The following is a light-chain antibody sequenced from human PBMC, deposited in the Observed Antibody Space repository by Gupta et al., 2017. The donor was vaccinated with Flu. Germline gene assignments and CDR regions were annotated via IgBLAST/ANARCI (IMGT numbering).Light chain of an antibody. J-gene: IGLJ3*02. CDR2: DVT. CDR3: CSYAGSYTWV. Sequence: STVQSVTISCTGTRSDVGAYHYVSWSQHLPGQAPPLMLYDVTERPSVVPARFSGSKSGNTASLTISGLQPEEEADYPCCSYAGSYTWVFGGGTKLTVL. V-gene: IGLV2-11*01. CDR1: RSDVGAYHY.